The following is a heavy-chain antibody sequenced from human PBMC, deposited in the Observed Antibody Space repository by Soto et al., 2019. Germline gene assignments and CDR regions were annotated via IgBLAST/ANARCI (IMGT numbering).Heavy chain of an antibody. CDR2: VIPIFGKP. D-gene: IGHD3-22*01. CDR3: ARWHFDNSGPGYLEF. CDR1: GGTFTSDA. Sequence: QVQLVESEAEVKKPGSSVKVSCKASGGTFTSDATAWVRQARGQGLEWMGGVIPIFGKPSYTQKFQGRVTITADKSTSTVYMELSSLKSEDTAVYYCARWHFDNSGPGYLEFWGQGTLVTVS. V-gene: IGHV1-69*06. J-gene: IGHJ4*02.